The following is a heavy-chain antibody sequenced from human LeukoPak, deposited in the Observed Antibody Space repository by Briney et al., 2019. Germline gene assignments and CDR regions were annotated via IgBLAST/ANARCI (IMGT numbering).Heavy chain of an antibody. D-gene: IGHD6-13*01. CDR1: GCSISSYY. Sequence: PSETLSLTCTVSGCSISSYYLSWIRQPPGEGLEWIGYIYYSGSTNYNPSLKSRVTISVDTSKNQFSLKLSSVTAADTAVYYCARRSSSWPVPYYFDYWGQGTLVTVSS. CDR3: ARRSSSWPVPYYFDY. J-gene: IGHJ4*02. V-gene: IGHV4-59*08. CDR2: IYYSGST.